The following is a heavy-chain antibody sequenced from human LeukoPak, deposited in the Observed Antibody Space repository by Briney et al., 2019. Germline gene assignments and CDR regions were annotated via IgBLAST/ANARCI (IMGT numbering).Heavy chain of an antibody. J-gene: IGHJ3*02. CDR3: ARVLWFGEFDDAFDI. CDR2: ISSSGSTI. V-gene: IGHV3-11*04. CDR1: GFTFSDYY. D-gene: IGHD3-10*01. Sequence: GGSLRLSCAASGFTFSDYYMSWIRQAPGKGLEWVSYISSSGSTIYYADSVKGRFTISRDNAENSLYLQMNSLRAEDTAVYYCARVLWFGEFDDAFDIWGQGTMVTVSS.